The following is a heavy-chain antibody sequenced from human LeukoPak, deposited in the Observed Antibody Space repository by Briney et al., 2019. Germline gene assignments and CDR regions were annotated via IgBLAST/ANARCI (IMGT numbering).Heavy chain of an antibody. D-gene: IGHD1-1*01. CDR3: AKDRSLERRSNAFDI. V-gene: IGHV3-9*01. Sequence: PGRSLRLSCAASGFTFDDYAMHWVRHAPGKGLEWVSGISWNSGSIGYADSVKGRSTISRDNAKNSLYLQMNSLRAEDTALYYCAKDRSLERRSNAFDIWGQGTMVTVSS. CDR1: GFTFDDYA. J-gene: IGHJ3*02. CDR2: ISWNSGSI.